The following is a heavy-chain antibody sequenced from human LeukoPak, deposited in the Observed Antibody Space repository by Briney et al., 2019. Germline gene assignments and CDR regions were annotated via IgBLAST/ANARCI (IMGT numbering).Heavy chain of an antibody. D-gene: IGHD2-2*02. CDR2: IYPGDSDT. J-gene: IGHJ4*02. Sequence: GESLKISCKGSGYSFSRYWIGWVRQMPGKGLEWIGIIYPGDSDTRYSPSFQGQVTISADKSISTAYLQWSSLKASDTAMYYCARHGGYCSSTSCYTDYWGQGTLVTVAS. CDR1: GYSFSRYW. CDR3: ARHGGYCSSTSCYTDY. V-gene: IGHV5-51*01.